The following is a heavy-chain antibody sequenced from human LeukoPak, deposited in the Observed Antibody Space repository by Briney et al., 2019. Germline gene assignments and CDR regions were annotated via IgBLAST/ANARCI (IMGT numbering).Heavy chain of an antibody. V-gene: IGHV3-48*03. Sequence: GSLRLSCAASGFTFTNYEMNWVRQAPGKGLEWVSYISSSGSSVYYADSVKGRFTISRDNAKNSAYLQMNSLRAEDTAVYYCASQWFGDFHFDYWGQGTLVTVSS. D-gene: IGHD3-10*01. J-gene: IGHJ4*02. CDR1: GFTFTNYE. CDR3: ASQWFGDFHFDY. CDR2: ISSSGSSV.